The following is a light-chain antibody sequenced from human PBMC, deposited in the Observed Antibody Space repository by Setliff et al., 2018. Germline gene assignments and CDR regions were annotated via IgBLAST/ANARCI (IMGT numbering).Light chain of an antibody. CDR1: SSDIGAYDY. V-gene: IGLV2-14*03. J-gene: IGLJ1*01. Sequence: QSVLTQPASVSGSPGQSITISCTGSSSDIGAYDYVSWYQQHPGKAPKLMIYDVXXXXSGXXXXXXXSXXGNTASLTISGLQAKDEADYYCSSYTSRTTLDVFGTGTKVTVL. CDR3: SSYTSRTTLDV. CDR2: DVX.